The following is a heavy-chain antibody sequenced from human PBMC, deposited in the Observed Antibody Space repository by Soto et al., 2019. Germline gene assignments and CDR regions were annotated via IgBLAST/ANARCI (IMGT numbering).Heavy chain of an antibody. V-gene: IGHV1-69*06. D-gene: IGHD1-26*01. CDR1: GGTFSSHG. Sequence: QVQLVQSGPVVQRRGSSVKVSCQASGGTFSSHGMAWVRQAPGQGLEWMGGIIPTFGTPTYAPKFQGRVTITADKSTNTAYMELSSLRSEDTGVDYCASERSAQYFDFWGQGTLITVSS. CDR2: IIPTFGTP. CDR3: ASERSAQYFDF. J-gene: IGHJ4*02.